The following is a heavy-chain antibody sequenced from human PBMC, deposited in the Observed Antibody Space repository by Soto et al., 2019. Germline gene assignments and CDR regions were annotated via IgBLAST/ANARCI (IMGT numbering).Heavy chain of an antibody. Sequence: SVKVSCKASGGTFSSYAISWVRQAPGQGLEWMGGIIPIFGTANYAQKFQGRVTITADESTSTAYMELSSLRSEDTAVYYCARGGEGVRGVIWFDPWGQGTLVTVSS. J-gene: IGHJ5*02. CDR3: ARGGEGVRGVIWFDP. CDR2: IIPIFGTA. CDR1: GGTFSSYA. D-gene: IGHD3-10*01. V-gene: IGHV1-69*13.